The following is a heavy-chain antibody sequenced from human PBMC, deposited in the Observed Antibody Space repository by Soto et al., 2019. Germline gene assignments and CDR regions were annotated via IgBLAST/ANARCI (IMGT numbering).Heavy chain of an antibody. D-gene: IGHD3-10*01. Sequence: GGSLRLSCAASGFTFSSYAMSWVRQAPGKGLEWVSAISGSGGSTYYADSVKGRFTISRDTSKNTLYLQMNSLRAEDTAVYSCAKDTPLGGVIIFLVDYWGQGTLVTVSS. V-gene: IGHV3-23*01. CDR1: GFTFSSYA. J-gene: IGHJ4*02. CDR3: AKDTPLGGVIIFLVDY. CDR2: ISGSGGST.